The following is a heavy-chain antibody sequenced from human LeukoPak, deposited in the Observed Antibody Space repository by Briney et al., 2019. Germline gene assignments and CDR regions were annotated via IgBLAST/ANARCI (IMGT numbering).Heavy chain of an antibody. V-gene: IGHV3-30*03. CDR2: IIYDGSNK. CDR3: ARAWRGIVATIGVI. D-gene: IGHD5-12*01. J-gene: IGHJ4*02. Sequence: GGSLRLSCTASGFTFAGYGMHWVRQAPGKGLEWVALIIYDGSNKYHVDSVKGRFTVSRDNSKNTLYLQMNSLRAEDTAVYYCARAWRGIVATIGVIWGQGTLVTVSS. CDR1: GFTFAGYG.